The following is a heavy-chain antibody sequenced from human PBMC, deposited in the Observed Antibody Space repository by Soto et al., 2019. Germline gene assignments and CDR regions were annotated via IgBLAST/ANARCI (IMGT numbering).Heavy chain of an antibody. D-gene: IGHD2-15*01. V-gene: IGHV1-69*13. Sequence: SVKVSCKASGGTFSSYPLSWVRQAPGQGLEWMGGIIPIFGTANYAQKFQGRVTITADESTSTAYMELSSLRSEDTAVYYCARSYGYCSGGSCSGFDYWGQGTLVNVSS. CDR3: ARSYGYCSGGSCSGFDY. J-gene: IGHJ4*02. CDR2: IIPIFGTA. CDR1: GGTFSSYP.